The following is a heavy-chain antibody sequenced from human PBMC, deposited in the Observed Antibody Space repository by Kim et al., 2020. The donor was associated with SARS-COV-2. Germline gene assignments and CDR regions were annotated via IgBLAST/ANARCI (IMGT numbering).Heavy chain of an antibody. CDR3: TSDHLRAPESGSFMD. Sequence: SETLSLTCSVSGGSIGGSDYYWSWVRQLPGKGLKWIGYIYHSGYTSYNPSLRSRVALSVDTTKNQFSLKVTSMTATAVPYCTSDHLRAPESGSFMD. CDR2: IYHSGYT. J-gene: IGHJ6*01. CDR1: GGSIGGSDYY. V-gene: IGHV4-31*02.